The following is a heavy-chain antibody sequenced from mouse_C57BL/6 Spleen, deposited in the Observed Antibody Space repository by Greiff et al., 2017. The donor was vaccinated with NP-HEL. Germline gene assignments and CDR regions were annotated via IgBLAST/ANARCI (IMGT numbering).Heavy chain of an antibody. J-gene: IGHJ1*03. Sequence: EVQLQQSVAELVRPGASVKLSCTASGFNIKNTYMHWVKQRPEQGLEWIGRIDPANGNTKYAPKFQGKATITADTSSNTAYLQLSSLTSEDTAIYYCARSSLVGGYGSSSWYFDVWGTGTTVTVFS. V-gene: IGHV14-3*01. CDR1: GFNIKNTY. D-gene: IGHD1-1*01. CDR3: ARSSLVGGYGSSSWYFDV. CDR2: IDPANGNT.